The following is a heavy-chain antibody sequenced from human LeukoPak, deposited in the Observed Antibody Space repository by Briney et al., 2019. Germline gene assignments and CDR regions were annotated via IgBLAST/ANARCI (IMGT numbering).Heavy chain of an antibody. Sequence: SETLSLTCTVSGGSISSSRYYWGWIRQPPGKGQEWIGSIYYSGSIYYNPSLRSRVTISVDTSRNQFSLKLSSVTAADTAVYYCATPYSGGYHGLDIWGQGTMITVSS. CDR2: IYYSGSI. V-gene: IGHV4-39*01. CDR1: GGSISSSRYY. D-gene: IGHD1-26*01. CDR3: ATPYSGGYHGLDI. J-gene: IGHJ3*02.